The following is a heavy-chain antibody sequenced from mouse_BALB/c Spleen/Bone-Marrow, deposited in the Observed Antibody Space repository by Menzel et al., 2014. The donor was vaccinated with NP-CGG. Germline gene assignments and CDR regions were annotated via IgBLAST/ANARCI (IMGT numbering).Heavy chain of an antibody. CDR3: ARDSFLITRALDY. Sequence: VKLQESGPGLVAPSQSLSITCTVSGFSLTGYGVSWVRQSPGKGLEWLGMIWGDGSTDYNSALKSRLSISKDNSKSQVFLKMYSLQTDDTARYYCARDSFLITRALDYWGQGTSVTVSS. CDR1: GFSLTGYG. CDR2: IWGDGST. V-gene: IGHV2-6-7*01. J-gene: IGHJ4*01. D-gene: IGHD2-4*01.